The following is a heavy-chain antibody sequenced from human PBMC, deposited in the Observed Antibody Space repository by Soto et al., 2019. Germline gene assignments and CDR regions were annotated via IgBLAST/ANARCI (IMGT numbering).Heavy chain of an antibody. Sequence: QVQLVQSGTEMKKPGASVKVSCKASGYTFTTSGITWVRQAPGQGPEYMGWISTARGDTNCAQEFQDRITMTTETSTSTVYMELRTLASDDTAVYYCARSRDYYSDYWGQGSLVTVSS. CDR3: ARSRDYYSDY. CDR1: GYTFTTSG. V-gene: IGHV1-18*01. J-gene: IGHJ4*02. CDR2: ISTARGDT.